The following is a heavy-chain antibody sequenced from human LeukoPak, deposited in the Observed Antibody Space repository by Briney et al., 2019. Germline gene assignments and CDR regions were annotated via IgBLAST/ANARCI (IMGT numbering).Heavy chain of an antibody. CDR3: ARDIGGSSPHAFDY. D-gene: IGHD2-15*01. J-gene: IGHJ4*02. V-gene: IGHV1-69*13. CDR1: GGTFSSYA. Sequence: GASVKVSCKASGGTFSSYAIGWVRQAPGQGLEWMGGIIPIFGTANYAQKFQGRVTITADESTSTAYMELSSLRSEDTAVYYCARDIGGSSPHAFDYWGQGTLVTVSS. CDR2: IIPIFGTA.